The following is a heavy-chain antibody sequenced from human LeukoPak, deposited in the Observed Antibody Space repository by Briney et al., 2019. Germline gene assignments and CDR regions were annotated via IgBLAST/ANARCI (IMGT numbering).Heavy chain of an antibody. Sequence: GGSMRLACAASGFTFNSYALYWVSQAPGKGLEWVSTISSSGGTTSYTDSVKGRFTISRDNSKNTLYLQMNGLRAADTAIYYCAKRVCSSVSCPFDHWGQGTLVTVSS. CDR2: ISSSGGTT. D-gene: IGHD2-2*01. CDR3: AKRVCSSVSCPFDH. V-gene: IGHV3-23*01. J-gene: IGHJ4*02. CDR1: GFTFNSYA.